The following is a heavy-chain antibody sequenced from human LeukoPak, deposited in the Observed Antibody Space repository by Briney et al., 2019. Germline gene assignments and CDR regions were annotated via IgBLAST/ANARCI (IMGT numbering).Heavy chain of an antibody. V-gene: IGHV3-74*01. CDR1: GFTFSSYW. Sequence: PGGSLRLSCAASGFTFSSYWMHWVRQAPGRGLVWVSRINSDGSSTSYADSVKGRFTISRDNAKNTLYLQMNSLRAEDTAVYYCARDLAPPSAYYYYGMDVWGQGTTVTVSS. D-gene: IGHD3-3*02. CDR2: INSDGSST. J-gene: IGHJ6*02. CDR3: ARDLAPPSAYYYYGMDV.